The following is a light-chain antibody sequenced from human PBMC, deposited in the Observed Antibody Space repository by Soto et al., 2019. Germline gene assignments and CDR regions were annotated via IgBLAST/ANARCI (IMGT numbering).Light chain of an antibody. Sequence: QSVLTQPPSVSGAPGQRVTISCSGSSSNIGASYDVHWNLQLPGTAPKLLIYGNNNRPSGVPDRFSGSKSGTSASLAISGLQAEDEADYYCQSYDSSLSAWVFGGGTKVTVL. CDR1: SSNIGASYD. CDR2: GNN. V-gene: IGLV1-40*01. CDR3: QSYDSSLSAWV. J-gene: IGLJ3*02.